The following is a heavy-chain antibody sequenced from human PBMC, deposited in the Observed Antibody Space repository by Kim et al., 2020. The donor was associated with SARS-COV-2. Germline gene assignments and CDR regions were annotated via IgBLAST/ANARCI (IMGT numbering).Heavy chain of an antibody. CDR2: IYYSGST. CDR3: ARSLFGRWFDP. CDR1: GGSISSYY. J-gene: IGHJ5*02. V-gene: IGHV4-59*13. D-gene: IGHD3-3*01. Sequence: SETLSLTCTVSGGSISSYYRSWIRQPPGKGLEWIGYIYYSGSTNYNPSLKSRVTISVDTSKNQFSLKLSSVTAADTAVYYCARSLFGRWFDPWGQGTLVTVSS.